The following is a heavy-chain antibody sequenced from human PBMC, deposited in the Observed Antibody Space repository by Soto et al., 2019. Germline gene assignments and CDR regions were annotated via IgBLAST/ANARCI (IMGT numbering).Heavy chain of an antibody. D-gene: IGHD3-10*01. Sequence: QLQLEESGPGLVKPSETLSLTCAVSGGSLTSTDYYWGWIRQPPGKGLEWIGSIYYSGNIHYNPSLKIRLTISVDSSNSHFSLTLTSVTAADTAVYFCARRPTFYHGSGTYYDAFDVWGQGTMVTVSS. CDR1: GGSLTSTDYY. CDR2: IYYSGNI. V-gene: IGHV4-39*02. J-gene: IGHJ3*01. CDR3: ARRPTFYHGSGTYYDAFDV.